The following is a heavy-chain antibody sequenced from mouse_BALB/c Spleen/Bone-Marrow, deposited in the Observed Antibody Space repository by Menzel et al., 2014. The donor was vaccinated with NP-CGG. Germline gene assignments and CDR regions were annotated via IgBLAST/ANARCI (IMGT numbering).Heavy chain of an antibody. V-gene: IGHV1-7*01. CDR2: INPSTGYT. D-gene: IGHD2-4*01. CDR3: ARNYDYDGGYYAMDY. Sequence: VQLQQSGAELAKPGASVKMSCKASGYNFXSYWMHWVKQRPGQGLEWIGYINPSTGYTEYNQEFKDKATLTADKSSSKAYMQLSSLTSEDSAVYYCARNYDYDGGYYAMDYWGQGTSVTVSS. CDR1: GYNFXSYW. J-gene: IGHJ4*01.